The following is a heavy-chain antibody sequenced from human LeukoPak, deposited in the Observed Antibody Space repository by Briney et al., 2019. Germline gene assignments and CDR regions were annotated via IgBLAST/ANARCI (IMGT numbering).Heavy chain of an antibody. Sequence: PSQTLSLTCAVSGGSISSGGYSWSWIRQPPGKGLEWIGYIYHSGSTYYNPSLKSRVTISVDRSKNQFSLKLSSVTAADTAVYYCARGGSFGYGDPRDDGNWFDPWGQGTLVTVSS. D-gene: IGHD4-17*01. CDR2: IYHSGST. J-gene: IGHJ5*02. CDR3: ARGGSFGYGDPRDDGNWFDP. CDR1: GGSISSGGYS. V-gene: IGHV4-30-2*01.